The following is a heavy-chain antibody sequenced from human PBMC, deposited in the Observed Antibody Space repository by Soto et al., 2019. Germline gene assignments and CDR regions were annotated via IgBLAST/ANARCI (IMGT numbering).Heavy chain of an antibody. CDR1: GGSISSYY. D-gene: IGHD3-10*01. CDR2: IYYSGST. Sequence: QVQVQESGPGLVKPSETLSLTCTVSGGSISSYYWSWIRQPPGKGLEWIGYIYYSGSTTYNPSLKSRVIISADTSKNQFSLNLSSVTAADTAVYYCARGSAYWYFDLWGRGTLVTVSS. V-gene: IGHV4-59*01. J-gene: IGHJ2*01. CDR3: ARGSAYWYFDL.